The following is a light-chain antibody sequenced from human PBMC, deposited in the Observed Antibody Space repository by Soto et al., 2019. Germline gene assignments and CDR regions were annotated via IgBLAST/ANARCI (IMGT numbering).Light chain of an antibody. J-gene: IGKJ1*01. V-gene: IGKV3-20*01. CDR3: QQYGSSSWT. CDR2: GAS. Sequence: EIVMTQSPATLSVSPGEGATLYCRASQSVSSNLAWYQHKPGQAPRLLIYGASSRATGIPDRFSGSGSGTEFTLTISRLEPEDFAVYYCQQYGSSSWTFGQGTKVDIK. CDR1: QSVSSN.